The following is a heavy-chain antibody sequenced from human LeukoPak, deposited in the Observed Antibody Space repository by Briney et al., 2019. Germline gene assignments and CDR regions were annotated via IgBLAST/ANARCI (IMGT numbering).Heavy chain of an antibody. J-gene: IGHJ6*03. CDR2: IYSSVST. CDR1: GDSISSGSYY. D-gene: IGHD2/OR15-2a*01. CDR3: ARDSFASWYMDV. Sequence: SQTLSLTCTVSGDSISSGSYYWSWIRQPAGKGLEWIGRIYSSVSTNYNPSLKSRVTISVDTSKNQFSLKLSSVTAADTAVYYCARDSFASWYMDVWGKGTTVTVSS. V-gene: IGHV4-61*02.